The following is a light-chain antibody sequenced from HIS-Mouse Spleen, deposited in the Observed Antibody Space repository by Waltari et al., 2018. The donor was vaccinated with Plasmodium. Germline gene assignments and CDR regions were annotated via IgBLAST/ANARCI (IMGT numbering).Light chain of an antibody. CDR1: QDISNY. CDR3: QQYDNLPYT. J-gene: IGKJ2*01. Sequence: DIQMTSSPSSLSASVGDRVTVTCQASQDISNYLNWYHQKPGKAPKLLIYDASNLETGVPSRFSGSGSGTDFTFTISSLQPEDIATYYCQQYDNLPYTFGQGTKLEIK. CDR2: DAS. V-gene: IGKV1-33*01.